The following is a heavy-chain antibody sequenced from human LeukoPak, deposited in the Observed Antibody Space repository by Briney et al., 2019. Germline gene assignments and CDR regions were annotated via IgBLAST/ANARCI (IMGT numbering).Heavy chain of an antibody. CDR1: GFTFNSYA. J-gene: IGHJ3*02. D-gene: IGHD6-19*01. CDR3: AKGAYSSGWYRNAFDI. V-gene: IGHV3-23*01. CDR2: ISGSGGST. Sequence: GGSLRLSCAHSGFTFNSYAMSWVREAPAKGLECVSAISGSGGSTYYADSVKGRFTISRDNSKNTLYLQMNSLRVEDTAVYYCAKGAYSSGWYRNAFDIWGQGTMVTVSS.